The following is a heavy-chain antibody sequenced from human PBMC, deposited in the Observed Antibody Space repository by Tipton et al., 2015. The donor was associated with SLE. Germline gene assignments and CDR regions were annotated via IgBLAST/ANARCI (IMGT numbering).Heavy chain of an antibody. CDR3: ARVADYYGSGHYYYYMDV. CDR1: GGSISSYY. V-gene: IGHV4-59*01. Sequence: TLSLTCTVSGGSISSYYWSWIRQPPGKGLEWIGYIYYSGSTNYNPSLKSRVTISVDTSKNQFSLKLSSVTAADTAVYYCARVADYYGSGHYYYYMDVWGKGTTVTASS. CDR2: IYYSGST. D-gene: IGHD3-10*01. J-gene: IGHJ6*03.